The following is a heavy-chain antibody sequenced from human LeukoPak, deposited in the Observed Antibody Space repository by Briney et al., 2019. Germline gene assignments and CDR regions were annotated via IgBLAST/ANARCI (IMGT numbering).Heavy chain of an antibody. V-gene: IGHV3-9*01. CDR2: ISWNSGSI. Sequence: GGSLRLSCAASGFTFDDYAMRWVRQAPGKGLEWVSGISWNSGSIGYADSVRGRFTISRDNAKNSLYLQMNSLRAEDTALYYCAKCSGYAYYYYYGMDVWGQGTTVTVSS. D-gene: IGHD5-12*01. CDR3: AKCSGYAYYYYYGMDV. CDR1: GFTFDDYA. J-gene: IGHJ6*02.